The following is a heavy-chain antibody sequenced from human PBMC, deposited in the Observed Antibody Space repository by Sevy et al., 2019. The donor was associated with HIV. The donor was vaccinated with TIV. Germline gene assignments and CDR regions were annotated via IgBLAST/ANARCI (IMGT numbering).Heavy chain of an antibody. V-gene: IGHV3-66*01. Sequence: GGSLRLSCAASTFRVIDNYMSWVRQAPGKGLEWVSTIYSGGSTFYGDSVKGRFTISRDNSKNTLDLQMNSLRAEDTAVYYCARDRYYDASGYYYYYYGLDVWGQGTTVTVSS. CDR2: IYSGGST. D-gene: IGHD3-22*01. CDR1: TFRVIDNY. J-gene: IGHJ6*02. CDR3: ARDRYYDASGYYYYYYGLDV.